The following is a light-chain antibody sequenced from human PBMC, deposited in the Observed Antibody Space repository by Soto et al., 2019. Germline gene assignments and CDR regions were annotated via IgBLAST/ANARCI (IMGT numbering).Light chain of an antibody. CDR3: QRFNDYPLT. V-gene: IGKV1-9*01. CDR2: AAS. CDR1: QDISSY. Sequence: DIQLTQPPSFLSASVGDRVTITCRASQDISSYLVWYQQKPGKAPNLLISAASTLQSGVPSRFSGSGSGTEFTLTISSLQPEDFATYYCQRFNDYPLTFGGGTKVDIK. J-gene: IGKJ4*01.